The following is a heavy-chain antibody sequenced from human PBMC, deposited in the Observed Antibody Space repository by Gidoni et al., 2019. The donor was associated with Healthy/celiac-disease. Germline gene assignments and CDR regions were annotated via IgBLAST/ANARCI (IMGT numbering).Heavy chain of an antibody. V-gene: IGHV3-30*18. CDR3: AKDRCSSTSCYGYYYYYYMDV. Sequence: QVQLVESGGGVVQPGRSLRVSCAASGLPFSSYGMPWVRQAPGQGLEWVAVISYDGSNNYYADSVKGRFTISRDNSKNTLYLQMNSLRAEDTAVYYCAKDRCSSTSCYGYYYYYYMDVWGKGTTVTVSS. J-gene: IGHJ6*03. CDR1: GLPFSSYG. CDR2: ISYDGSNN. D-gene: IGHD2-2*01.